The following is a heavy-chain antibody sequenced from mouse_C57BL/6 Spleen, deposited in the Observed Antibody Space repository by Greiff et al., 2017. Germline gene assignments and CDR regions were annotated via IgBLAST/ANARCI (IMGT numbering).Heavy chain of an antibody. CDR2: IYPGDGDT. CDR1: GYAFSSYW. Sequence: QVQLKQSGAELVKPGASVKISCKASGYAFSSYWMNWVKQRPGKGLEWIGQIYPGDGDTNYNGKFKGKATLTADKSSSTAYMQLSSLTSEDSAVYFCARRDYGNEGFAYWGQGTLVTVSA. D-gene: IGHD2-1*01. J-gene: IGHJ3*01. CDR3: ARRDYGNEGFAY. V-gene: IGHV1-80*01.